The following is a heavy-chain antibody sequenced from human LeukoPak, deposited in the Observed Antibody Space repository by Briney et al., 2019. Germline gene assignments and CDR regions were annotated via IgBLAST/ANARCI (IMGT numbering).Heavy chain of an antibody. CDR3: ASIYPFNYYDSSGYYYPYFDY. V-gene: IGHV3-23*01. Sequence: GGSLRLSCAASGFTFSRYAMSWVRQAPGKGLEWVSGISGSGGSTYYADSVKGRFTISRDNSKNTLYLQMNSLRAEDTAVYYCASIYPFNYYDSSGYYYPYFDYWGQGTLVTVSS. D-gene: IGHD3-22*01. J-gene: IGHJ4*02. CDR2: ISGSGGST. CDR1: GFTFSRYA.